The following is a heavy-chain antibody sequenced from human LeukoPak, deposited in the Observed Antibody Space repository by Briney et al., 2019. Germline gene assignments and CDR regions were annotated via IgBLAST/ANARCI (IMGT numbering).Heavy chain of an antibody. Sequence: GGSLRLSCAPSGFTFSRYWMSWVRQAPGKGLEWVANINEDGSEEYYVDSVRGRFTIARDNAKNSLYLQMNSLRAEDTAVYYCAKRHPTSWYVVDYWGQGTLVTVSS. CDR1: GFTFSRYW. V-gene: IGHV3-7*01. D-gene: IGHD6-13*01. CDR2: INEDGSEE. J-gene: IGHJ4*02. CDR3: AKRHPTSWYVVDY.